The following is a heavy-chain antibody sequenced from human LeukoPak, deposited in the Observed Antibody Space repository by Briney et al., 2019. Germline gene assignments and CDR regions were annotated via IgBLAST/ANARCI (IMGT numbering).Heavy chain of an antibody. CDR3: AKDPSSSWYGFDP. CDR1: GFTFNSYG. CDR2: ISYDGSNK. V-gene: IGHV3-30*18. Sequence: GGSLRLSCAASGFTFNSYGMHWVRQAPGKGLEWVAVISYDGSNKYYADSVKGRFTISRDNSKNTLYLQMNSLRAEDTAVYYCAKDPSSSWYGFDPWGQGTLVTVS. J-gene: IGHJ5*02. D-gene: IGHD6-13*01.